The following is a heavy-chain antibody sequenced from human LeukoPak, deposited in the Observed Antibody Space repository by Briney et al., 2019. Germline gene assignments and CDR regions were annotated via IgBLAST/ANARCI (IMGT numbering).Heavy chain of an antibody. V-gene: IGHV3-74*01. CDR1: GFTFSSSW. CDR2: INSDGRST. Sequence: GGSLRLSCAASGFTFSSSWMHWVRHAPGRGLVWASRINSDGRSTSYADSVKGRFTISRDNAKNTLYLQMNSLRAEDTAVYYCARASYYDSSGLFDYWGQGTLVTVSS. D-gene: IGHD3-22*01. J-gene: IGHJ4*02. CDR3: ARASYYDSSGLFDY.